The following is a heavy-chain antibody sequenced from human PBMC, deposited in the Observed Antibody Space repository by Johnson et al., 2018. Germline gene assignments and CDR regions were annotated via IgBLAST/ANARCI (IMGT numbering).Heavy chain of an antibody. V-gene: IGHV3-21*01. D-gene: IGHD2-2*01. J-gene: IGHJ6*03. CDR3: ARVRVPPASSISDYYYYYMDV. CDR2: ISSSSHYK. CDR1: GFTFSSYN. Sequence: VQLVQSGGGLVKPGGSLTVYCAASGFTFSSYNMNWVRQAPGKGLEWVSYISSSSHYKMYADSVKGRFITSRDNARNSLSLQMNSLTAEDTAVYYCARVRVPPASSISDYYYYYMDVCGKGTTVTVSS.